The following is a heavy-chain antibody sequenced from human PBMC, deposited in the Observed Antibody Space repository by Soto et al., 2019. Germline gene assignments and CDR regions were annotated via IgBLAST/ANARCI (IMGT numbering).Heavy chain of an antibody. CDR3: AKERTYYYGSGSYHHYGMDV. D-gene: IGHD3-10*01. V-gene: IGHV3-7*05. J-gene: IGHJ6*02. Sequence: GGSLTLSCTASGFTFSTYWMSWVRQTPGKGLEWVANINQDGRAEWYVDSVKGRFTISRDNSKNTLYLQMNSLRAEDTAVYCCAKERTYYYGSGSYHHYGMDVWGQGTTVTVSS. CDR1: GFTFSTYW. CDR2: INQDGRAE.